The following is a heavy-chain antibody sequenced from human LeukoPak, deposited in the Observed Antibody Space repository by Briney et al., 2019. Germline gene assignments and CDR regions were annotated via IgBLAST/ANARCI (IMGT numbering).Heavy chain of an antibody. CDR2: INDNGRRT. J-gene: IGHJ4*02. CDR3: VKGYYFDY. Sequence: GGSLRLSCSDSAFTFRNYAAHWVRQAPGKGLEYVSGINDNGRRTDYAASVTGRFMISRDNSKNTLYLQMSSLRGEDTAVYYCVKGYYFDYWGQGTLVTVPS. V-gene: IGHV3-64D*06. CDR1: AFTFRNYA.